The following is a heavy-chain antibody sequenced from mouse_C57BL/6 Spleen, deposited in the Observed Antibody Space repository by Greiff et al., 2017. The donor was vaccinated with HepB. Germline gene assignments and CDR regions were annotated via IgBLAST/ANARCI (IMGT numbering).Heavy chain of an antibody. CDR3: ARSNYFDY. V-gene: IGHV1-52*01. CDR2: IDPSDSET. CDR1: GYTFTSYW. Sequence: QVQLQQPGAELVRPGSSVKLSCKASGYTFTSYWMHWVKQRPIQGLEWIGNIDPSDSETNYNQKFKDKATLTVDKSSSTAYMQLSSLTSEDSAVYYCARSNYFDYWGQGTTLTVSS. J-gene: IGHJ2*01.